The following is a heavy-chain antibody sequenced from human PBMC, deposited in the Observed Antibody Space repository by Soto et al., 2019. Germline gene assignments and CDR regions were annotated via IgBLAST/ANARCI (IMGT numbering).Heavy chain of an antibody. V-gene: IGHV1-18*01. CDR3: ARDLRDYGDSYYFAY. Sequence: GASVKVSCKASGYTFTSYGISWVRQAPGQGLEWMGWISAYNGNTNYAQKLQGRVTMTTDTSTSTAYMELRSLRSDDTAVYYCARDLRDYGDSYYFAYWGQGTLVTVSS. CDR2: ISAYNGNT. J-gene: IGHJ4*02. CDR1: GYTFTSYG. D-gene: IGHD4-17*01.